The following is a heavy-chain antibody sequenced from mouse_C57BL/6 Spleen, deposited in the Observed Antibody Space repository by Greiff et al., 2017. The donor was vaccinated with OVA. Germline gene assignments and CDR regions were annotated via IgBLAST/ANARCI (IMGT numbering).Heavy chain of an antibody. Sequence: QVQLQQPGAELVRPGSSVKLSCKASGYTITSYWMHWVKQRPIQGLEWIGNIDPSDSETHYNQKFKDKATLTVDKSSSTAYMQLSSLTSEDSAVYYCARGSNSAWFAYWGQGTLVTVSA. J-gene: IGHJ3*01. CDR2: IDPSDSET. CDR1: GYTITSYW. CDR3: ARGSNSAWFAY. D-gene: IGHD2-5*01. V-gene: IGHV1-52*01.